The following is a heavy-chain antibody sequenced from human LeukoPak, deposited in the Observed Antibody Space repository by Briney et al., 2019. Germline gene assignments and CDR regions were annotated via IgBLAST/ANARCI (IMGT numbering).Heavy chain of an antibody. Sequence: GGSLRLSCAASGFTFSSYSMNWVRQAPGKGLEWVSSISSSSSHIYYADSVKGRFTISRDNAKNSLYLQMNSLRAEDTAVYYCAREGPYYDILTGYYSLFDPKGHDYWGQGTLVTVSS. CDR1: GFTFSSYS. J-gene: IGHJ4*02. CDR3: AREGPYYDILTGYYSLFDPKGHDY. V-gene: IGHV3-21*01. CDR2: ISSSSSHI. D-gene: IGHD3-9*01.